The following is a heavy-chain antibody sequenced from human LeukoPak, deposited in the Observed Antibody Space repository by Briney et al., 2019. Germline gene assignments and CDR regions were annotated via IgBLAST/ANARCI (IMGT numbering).Heavy chain of an antibody. CDR3: ARAGVGATIDI. CDR1: GFTFSSYS. V-gene: IGHV3-21*01. CDR2: IGSSSSYI. Sequence: PGGSLRLSCAASGFTFSSYSMNWVRQAPGKGLEWVSSIGSSSSYIYYADSVKGRFTISRDNAKNSLYLQMNSLRAEDTAVYYCARAGVGATIDIWGQGTMVTVSS. D-gene: IGHD1-26*01. J-gene: IGHJ3*02.